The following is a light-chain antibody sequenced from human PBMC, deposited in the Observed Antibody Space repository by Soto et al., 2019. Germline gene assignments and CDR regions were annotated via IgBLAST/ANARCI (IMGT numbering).Light chain of an antibody. CDR2: GTS. CDR1: QTIDTN. J-gene: IGKJ5*01. CDR3: QQYGSSST. V-gene: IGKV3-20*01. Sequence: EIVITQSPSTLAVSPRERATLSCRASQTIDTNLAWYQQKPGQAPRLLIHGTSNRATGIPDRFSGSGSGTDFTLTISRLEPEDFAVYYCQQYGSSSTFGQGTRLEN.